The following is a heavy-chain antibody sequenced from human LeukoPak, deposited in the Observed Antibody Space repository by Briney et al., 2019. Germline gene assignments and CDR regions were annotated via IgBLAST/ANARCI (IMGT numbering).Heavy chain of an antibody. CDR1: GFTFGDYA. D-gene: IGHD6-19*01. J-gene: IGHJ1*01. CDR3: TRQEQWLVRVYFQH. V-gene: IGHV3-49*04. Sequence: GGSLRLSCTASGFTFGDYAMSWVRQAPGKGLEWVGFIRSKAYGGTTEYAASVKGRFTISRDDSKSIAYLQMNSLKTEDTAVYYCTRQEQWLVRVYFQHWSQGTLVTVSS. CDR2: IRSKAYGGTT.